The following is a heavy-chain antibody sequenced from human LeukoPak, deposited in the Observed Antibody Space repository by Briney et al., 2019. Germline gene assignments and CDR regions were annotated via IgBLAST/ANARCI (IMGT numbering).Heavy chain of an antibody. CDR2: ISGSGGST. Sequence: GGSLRLSCAASGFTFSSYDMSWVRQAPGKGLEWVSAISGSGGSTYYADSVKGRFTISRDNSKNTLYLQMNSLRAEDTAVYYCAKDLNNGDYTFFDYWGQGTLVTVSS. CDR3: AKDLNNGDYTFFDY. CDR1: GFTFSSYD. V-gene: IGHV3-23*01. D-gene: IGHD4-17*01. J-gene: IGHJ4*02.